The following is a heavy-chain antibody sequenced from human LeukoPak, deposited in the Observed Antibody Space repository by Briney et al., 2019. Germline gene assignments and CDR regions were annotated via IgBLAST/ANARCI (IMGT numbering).Heavy chain of an antibody. Sequence: GGSLRLSYAASGFTFSSYSMNWVRQAPGKGLEWVSSISSSSSYIYYADSVKGRFTISRDNAKNSLYLQMNSLRAEDTAVYYCARRVCGGDCYSGEEHFDYWGQGTLVTVSS. CDR1: GFTFSSYS. V-gene: IGHV3-21*01. CDR3: ARRVCGGDCYSGEEHFDY. D-gene: IGHD2-21*02. J-gene: IGHJ4*02. CDR2: ISSSSSYI.